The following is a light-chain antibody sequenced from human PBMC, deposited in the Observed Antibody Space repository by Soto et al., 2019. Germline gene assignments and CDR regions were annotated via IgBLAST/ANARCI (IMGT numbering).Light chain of an antibody. CDR3: SSYTSSSLLV. Sequence: QSALTQPASVSGSPGQSSTISCTGTSSDVGGYNYVSWYQQHPGKAPKLMIYDVSNRPSGVSNRFSGSKSGNTASLTISGLQAEDEADYYCSSYTSSSLLVFGGGTKLTVL. J-gene: IGLJ3*02. V-gene: IGLV2-14*01. CDR2: DVS. CDR1: SSDVGGYNY.